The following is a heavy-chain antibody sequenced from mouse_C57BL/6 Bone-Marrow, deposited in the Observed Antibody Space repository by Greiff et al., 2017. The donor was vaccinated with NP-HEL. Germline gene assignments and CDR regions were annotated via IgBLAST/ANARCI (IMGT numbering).Heavy chain of an antibody. CDR1: GYTFTDYY. Sequence: EVQLQESGPVLVKPGASVKMSCKASGYTFTDYYMNWVKQSHGKSLEWIGVINPYNGGTSYNQKFKGKATLTVDKSSSTAYMELNSLTSEDSAVYYCASRLCWLLPLMDYWGQEPQSPSPQ. V-gene: IGHV1-19*01. J-gene: IGHJ4*01. CDR2: INPYNGGT. D-gene: IGHD2-3*01. CDR3: ASRLCWLLPLMDY.